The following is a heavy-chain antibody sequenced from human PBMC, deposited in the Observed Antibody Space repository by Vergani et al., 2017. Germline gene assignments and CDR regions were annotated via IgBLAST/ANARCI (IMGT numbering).Heavy chain of an antibody. CDR3: AREPPLTGFFDY. V-gene: IGHV1-46*03. CDR2: ISPDGFST. CDR1: GYTFTAYY. D-gene: IGHD3-9*01. Sequence: VQLVQSGAEVKKPGESLKISCEGSGYTFTAYYIHWVRQAPEQGLEWVGVISPDGFSTFYAQKFQGRVTITRDTSTSTVYVEVTSLRSDDTAVYYCAREPPLTGFFDYWGQGTLVTVSS. J-gene: IGHJ4*02.